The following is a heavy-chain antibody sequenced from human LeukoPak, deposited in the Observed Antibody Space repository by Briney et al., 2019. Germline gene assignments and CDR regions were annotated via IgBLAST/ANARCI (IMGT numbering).Heavy chain of an antibody. J-gene: IGHJ2*01. CDR3: ARGDGSPPYFDL. CDR1: GGSISSGGYS. V-gene: IGHV4-30-2*01. CDR2: IYHGGST. Sequence: SQTLSLTCAVSGGSISSGGYSWSWIRQPPGKGLEWIGYIYHGGSTYYNPSLKSRVTISVDRSKNQFSLKLSSVTAADTAVYYCARGDGSPPYFDLWGRGTLVTVSS. D-gene: IGHD1-1*01.